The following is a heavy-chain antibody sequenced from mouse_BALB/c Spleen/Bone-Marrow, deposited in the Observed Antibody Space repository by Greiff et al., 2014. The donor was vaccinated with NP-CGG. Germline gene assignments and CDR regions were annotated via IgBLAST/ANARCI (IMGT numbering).Heavy chain of an antibody. CDR1: GFTFSSFG. J-gene: IGHJ3*01. V-gene: IGHV5-17*02. CDR3: ARSPWFAY. CDR2: ISSGSSTI. Sequence: EVQLVESGGGLVQPGGSRKLSCAASGFTFSSFGVRWVRQAPEKGLEWVAYISSGSSTIYYADTVKGRFTISRDNPKSTLFLQMTSLRSEDTAMYYCARSPWFAYWGQGTLVTVSA.